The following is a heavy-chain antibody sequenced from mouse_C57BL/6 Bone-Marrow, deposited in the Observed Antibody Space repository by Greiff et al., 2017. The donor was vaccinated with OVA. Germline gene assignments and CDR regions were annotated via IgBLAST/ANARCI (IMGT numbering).Heavy chain of an antibody. Sequence: VKLLESGAELVKPGASVKISCKASGYAFSSYWMNWVKQRPGKGLEWIGQIYPGDGDTNYNGKFKGKATLTADKSSSTAYMQLSSLTSEDSAVYFCARYSPTVVARGAMDYWGQGTSVTVSS. CDR2: IYPGDGDT. CDR1: GYAFSSYW. V-gene: IGHV1-80*01. D-gene: IGHD1-1*01. CDR3: ARYSPTVVARGAMDY. J-gene: IGHJ4*01.